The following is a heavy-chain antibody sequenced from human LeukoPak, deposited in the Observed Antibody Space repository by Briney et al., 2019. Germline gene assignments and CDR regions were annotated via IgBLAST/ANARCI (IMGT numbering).Heavy chain of an antibody. CDR1: GFAFSTYT. V-gene: IGHV3-21*01. D-gene: IGHD3-16*01. CDR2: ISSRSTYM. J-gene: IGHJ4*02. CDR3: ARGQAELFDYLRDNYRYPHLYYFDY. Sequence: SGGSLRLSCAASGFAFSTYTLNWVRQAPGKGLEWVASISSRSTYMFYADSLKGRSTISRDNAKKSLSLHMHSLRVEDTAIYYCARGQAELFDYLRDNYRYPHLYYFDYWGQGTLVTVSS.